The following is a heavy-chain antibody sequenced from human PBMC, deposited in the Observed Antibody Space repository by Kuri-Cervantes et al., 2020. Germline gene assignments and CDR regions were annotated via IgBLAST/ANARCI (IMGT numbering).Heavy chain of an antibody. J-gene: IGHJ6*02. CDR2: IWYDGSNK. Sequence: GESLKISCAASGFTFSSYAMHWVRQAPGKGLEWVAVIWYDGSNKYYADSVKGRFTISRDNSKNTLYLQMNSLRAEDTAVYYCARAFGGVYYYYGMDVWGQGTTVTVSS. D-gene: IGHD2-8*02. CDR3: ARAFGGVYYYYGMDV. V-gene: IGHV3-30*04. CDR1: GFTFSSYA.